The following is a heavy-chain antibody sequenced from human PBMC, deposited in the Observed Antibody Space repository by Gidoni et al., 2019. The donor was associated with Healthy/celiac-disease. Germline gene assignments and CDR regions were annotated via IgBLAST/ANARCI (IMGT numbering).Heavy chain of an antibody. CDR1: GGSISSSSYY. Sequence: QLQLQESGPGLVKPSETLSLTCTVSGGSISSSSYYWGWIRQPPGKGLQWIGRIYYSGSTYYNPSLKSRVTISVDTSKNQFSLKLSSVTAADTAVYYCARHTITMVRGVIRDNWFDPWGQGTLVTVSS. V-gene: IGHV4-39*01. J-gene: IGHJ5*02. CDR2: IYYSGST. D-gene: IGHD3-10*01. CDR3: ARHTITMVRGVIRDNWFDP.